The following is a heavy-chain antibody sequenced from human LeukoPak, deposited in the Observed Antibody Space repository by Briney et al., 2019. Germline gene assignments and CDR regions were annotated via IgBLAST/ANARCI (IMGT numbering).Heavy chain of an antibody. CDR2: INPKSGVT. J-gene: IGHJ5*02. CDR1: GYTFTGYY. V-gene: IGHV1-2*02. D-gene: IGHD2/OR15-2a*01. CDR3: ARPLGSLKEYWWFDP. Sequence: ASVKVSCKASGYTFTGYYIHWVRQAPGQGPEWMGWINPKSGVTNFAQYFQGRVTMTRDTSSTTVYMELTRLRSDDTAVYYCARPLGSLKEYWWFDPWGQGTLVTVSS.